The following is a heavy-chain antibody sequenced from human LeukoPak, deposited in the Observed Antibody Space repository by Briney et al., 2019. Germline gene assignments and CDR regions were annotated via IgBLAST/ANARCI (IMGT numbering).Heavy chain of an antibody. CDR2: IKQDGSEK. Sequence: GGSLRLSCAASGFTFSSYWMSWVRQAPGKGLEWVANIKQDGSEKYYVDSVKGRFTISRDNAKNSLYLQMNSLRAEDTALYYCAKDNYYDSSGSSFDYWGQGTLVTVSS. V-gene: IGHV3-7*03. J-gene: IGHJ4*02. CDR3: AKDNYYDSSGSSFDY. CDR1: GFTFSSYW. D-gene: IGHD3-22*01.